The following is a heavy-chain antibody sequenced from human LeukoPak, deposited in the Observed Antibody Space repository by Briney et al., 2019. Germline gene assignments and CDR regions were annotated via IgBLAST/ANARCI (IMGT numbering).Heavy chain of an antibody. V-gene: IGHV3-23*01. CDR2: ISGGGGST. CDR1: GFTFSTFA. CDR3: AKSYDISRFYPY. Sequence: GGSLRLSCAASGFTFSTFAMSWVRQAPGKGLEWVSVISGGGGSTDYADSVKGRFTVSRDNSKNTLYLQMDSLTVEDTAVYYCAKSYDISRFYPYWGQGTLVTVSS. J-gene: IGHJ4*02. D-gene: IGHD3-22*01.